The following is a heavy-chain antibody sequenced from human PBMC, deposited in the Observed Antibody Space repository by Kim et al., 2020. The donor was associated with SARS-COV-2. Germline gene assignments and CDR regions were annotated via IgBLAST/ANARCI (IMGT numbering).Heavy chain of an antibody. V-gene: IGHV4-34*01. CDR1: GGSFSGYY. CDR2: INHSGST. J-gene: IGHJ4*02. D-gene: IGHD2-15*01. Sequence: SETLSLTCAVYGGSFSGYYWSWIRQPPGKGLEWIGEINHSGSTNYNPSLKSLVTISVDTSKNQFSLKLSSVTAADTAVYYCARCQSYCSGGSCYYQGYYFDYWGQGTLVTVSS. CDR3: ARCQSYCSGGSCYYQGYYFDY.